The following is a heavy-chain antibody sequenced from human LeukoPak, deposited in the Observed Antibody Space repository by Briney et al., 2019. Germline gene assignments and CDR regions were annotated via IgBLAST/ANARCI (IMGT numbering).Heavy chain of an antibody. CDR1: GFTFSSYE. Sequence: GGSLRLSCAASGFTFSSYEMNWVRQAPGKGLEWVSYISSSGSTIYYADSVKGRFTISRDNAKNSLYLQMNSLRAEDTAVYYCARGGIIMVRGVIFYYYYMDVWGKGTTVTVSS. D-gene: IGHD3-10*01. J-gene: IGHJ6*03. CDR2: ISSSGSTI. CDR3: ARGGIIMVRGVIFYYYYMDV. V-gene: IGHV3-48*03.